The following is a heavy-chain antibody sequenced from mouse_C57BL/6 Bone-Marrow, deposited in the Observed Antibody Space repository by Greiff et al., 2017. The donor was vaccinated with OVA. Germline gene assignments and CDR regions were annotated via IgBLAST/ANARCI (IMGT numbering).Heavy chain of an antibody. CDR1: GYTFTSYW. J-gene: IGHJ2*01. CDR3: AIKIYDGYYVDY. Sequence: QVHVKQSGAELVKPGASVKLSCKASGYTFTSYWMHWVKQRPGRGLEWIGRIDPNSGGTKYNEKFKSKATLTVDKPSSTAYMQLSSLTSEDSAVYYCAIKIYDGYYVDYWGQGTTLTVSS. CDR2: IDPNSGGT. D-gene: IGHD2-3*01. V-gene: IGHV1-72*01.